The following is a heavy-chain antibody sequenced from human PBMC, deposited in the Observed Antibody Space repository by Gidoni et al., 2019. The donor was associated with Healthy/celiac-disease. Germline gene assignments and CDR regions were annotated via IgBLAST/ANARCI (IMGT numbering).Heavy chain of an antibody. CDR2: IYYSGST. CDR1: GGSISSYY. V-gene: IGHV4-59*01. D-gene: IGHD3-10*01. CDR3: ARDSGGYYGMDV. Sequence: QVQLQESGPGLVKPSETLSLTCTVSGGSISSYYWSWLRQPPGKGLEWIGYIYYSGSTKYNPSLKSRVTISVDTSKNQFSLKLSSVTAADTAVYYCARDSGGYYGMDVWGQGTTVTVSS. J-gene: IGHJ6*02.